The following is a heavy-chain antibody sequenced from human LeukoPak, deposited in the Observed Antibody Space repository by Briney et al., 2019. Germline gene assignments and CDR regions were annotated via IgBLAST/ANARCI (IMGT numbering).Heavy chain of an antibody. CDR2: IKQDESEK. V-gene: IGHV3-7*01. Sequence: GGSLRLSCAASGFTFSSYWMNWVRRAPGKGLEWVANIKQDESEKYYVDSVKGRFTIPRDNAKNSLYLQMNNLRAEDTAVYYCARVLDSSTSRYQSLKYWGQGTLVTVSS. J-gene: IGHJ1*01. CDR1: GFTFSSYW. CDR3: ARVLDSSTSRYQSLKY. D-gene: IGHD2-2*01.